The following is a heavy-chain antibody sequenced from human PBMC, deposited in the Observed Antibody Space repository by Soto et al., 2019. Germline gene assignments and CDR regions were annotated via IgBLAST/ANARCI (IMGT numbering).Heavy chain of an antibody. J-gene: IGHJ6*03. D-gene: IGHD4-4*01. V-gene: IGHV1-18*01. CDR1: GYTFTSYG. Sequence: QVQLVQSGAEVKKPGASVKVSCKASGYTFTSYGISWVRQAPGQGLEWMGWISAYNGNTNYAQKLQGRVTMTTDTTTSTAYMELGSLRSDDTAVYYCARDPEGNFDYYYYIDVWGKGTTVTVSS. CDR3: ARDPEGNFDYYYYIDV. CDR2: ISAYNGNT.